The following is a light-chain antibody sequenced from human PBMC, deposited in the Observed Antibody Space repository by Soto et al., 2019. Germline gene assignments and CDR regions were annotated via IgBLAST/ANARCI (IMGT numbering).Light chain of an antibody. CDR3: QQYVSSSRT. J-gene: IGKJ1*01. V-gene: IGKV3-20*01. CDR1: QSVSSY. CDR2: GAS. Sequence: EIVLTQSPGTLSLSPGERATLSCRASQSVSSYLAWYQQKPGQAPRLLIYGASRRATGIPDRFSGSGSGTDFSLTISRLEPEDFAVYYCQQYVSSSRTFGQGTKVEIK.